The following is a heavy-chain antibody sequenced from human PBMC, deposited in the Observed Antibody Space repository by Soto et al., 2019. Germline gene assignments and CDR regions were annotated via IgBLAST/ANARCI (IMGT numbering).Heavy chain of an antibody. J-gene: IGHJ6*02. V-gene: IGHV3-30-3*01. CDR1: GFTFSSYA. D-gene: IGHD2-2*01. CDR2: ISYDGSNK. CDR3: ARGEGIGYCSSTSCYADV. Sequence: QVQLVESGGGVVQPGRSLRLSCAASGFTFSSYAMHWVRQAPGKGLEWVAVISYDGSNKYHADSVKGRFTISRDNSKNTLYLQMNSLRAEDTAVYYCARGEGIGYCSSTSCYADVWGQGTTVTVSS.